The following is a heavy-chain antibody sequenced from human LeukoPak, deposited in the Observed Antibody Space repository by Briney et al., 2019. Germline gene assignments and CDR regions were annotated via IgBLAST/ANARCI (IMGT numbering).Heavy chain of an antibody. CDR3: ARDRSGFGFDY. CDR2: ISSSSSYI. Sequence: GGSLRLSCAASGFTFSSYSMNWVRQAPGKGLEWVSSISSSSSYIYYADSVKGRFTISRDNAKNSLYPQMNSLRAEDTAVYYCARDRSGFGFDYWGQGTLVTVSS. J-gene: IGHJ4*02. V-gene: IGHV3-21*01. CDR1: GFTFSSYS. D-gene: IGHD3-3*01.